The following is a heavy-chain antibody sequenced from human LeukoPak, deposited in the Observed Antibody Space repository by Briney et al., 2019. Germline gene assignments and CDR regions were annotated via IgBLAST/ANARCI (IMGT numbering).Heavy chain of an antibody. CDR2: ISSSSSYI. V-gene: IGHV3-21*01. CDR1: GFTFSSYS. CDR3: ARSGIAVAGWFDY. Sequence: GGSLRLSCAASGFTFSSYSMNWVRQAPGKGLEWVSSISSSSSYIYYADLVKGRLTISRANAKNSLYMQMNSLRADDTAEYYGARSGIAVAGWFDYWGQGTLVTVSS. J-gene: IGHJ4*02. D-gene: IGHD6-19*01.